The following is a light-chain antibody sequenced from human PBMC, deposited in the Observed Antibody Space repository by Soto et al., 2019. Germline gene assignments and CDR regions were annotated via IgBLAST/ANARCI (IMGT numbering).Light chain of an antibody. CDR3: CSNAGRPDI. CDR1: SSDIGGYNY. J-gene: IGLJ1*01. V-gene: IGLV2-11*01. Sequence: QSALTQPRSVSGSPGQSVAISCTGTSSDIGGYNYVSWYQQHPGKAPKVIIYDVDKRPSGVPDRFFGSKSGNTASLTISDLQTEEEADYYCCSNAGRPDIFGTGTKVTVL. CDR2: DVD.